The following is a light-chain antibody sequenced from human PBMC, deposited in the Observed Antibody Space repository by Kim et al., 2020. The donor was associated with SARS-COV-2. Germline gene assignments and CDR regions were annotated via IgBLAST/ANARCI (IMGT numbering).Light chain of an antibody. Sequence: LSPGERATLSCRASQSVIIYLDWYQQKPGQAPRLLIYDASNMATGIPARFSGSGSGTDFTLTISSLEPEEFAVYYCQQRSNGPWTFGQGTKVDIK. J-gene: IGKJ1*01. V-gene: IGKV3-11*01. CDR2: DAS. CDR1: QSVIIY. CDR3: QQRSNGPWT.